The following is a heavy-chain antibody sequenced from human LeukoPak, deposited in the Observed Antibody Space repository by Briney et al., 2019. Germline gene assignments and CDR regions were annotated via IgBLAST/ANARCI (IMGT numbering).Heavy chain of an antibody. CDR1: GGSISSYY. V-gene: IGHV4-4*07. CDR3: ARDDYGYCSSTSCYGAFDI. D-gene: IGHD2-2*03. Sequence: SETLSLTCTVSGGSISSYYWSWIRQPAGKGLEWIGRIYTSGSTNYNPSLKSRVTMSVDTSKNQFSLKLSSVTAADTAVYYCARDDYGYCSSTSCYGAFDIWGQGTMVTVSS. CDR2: IYTSGST. J-gene: IGHJ3*02.